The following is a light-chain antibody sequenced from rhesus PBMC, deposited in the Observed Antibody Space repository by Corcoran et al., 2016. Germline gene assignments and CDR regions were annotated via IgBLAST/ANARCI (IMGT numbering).Light chain of an antibody. Sequence: DIQMSQSPSSLSASVGDKVTITCRASQGISNALAWYQQKPGKAPHLLIYATSSLESGVPSRFSGSRSGTDFTLTISSLQPEGFAAYYCQQGYSPPWTFGQGTKVEIK. CDR2: ATS. J-gene: IGKJ1*01. CDR1: QGISNA. V-gene: IGKV1-33*01. CDR3: QQGYSPPWT.